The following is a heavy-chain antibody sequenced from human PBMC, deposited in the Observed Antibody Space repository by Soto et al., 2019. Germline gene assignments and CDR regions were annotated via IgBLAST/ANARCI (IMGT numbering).Heavy chain of an antibody. CDR2: TDPSDSYT. CDR1: GYSFTSYW. V-gene: IGHV5-10-1*01. Sequence: PGESLKISCKGSGYSFTSYWISWVRQMPGKGLEWMGRTDPSDSYTNYSPSFQGHVTISADKSISTAYLQWSSLKASDTAMYYCARHGIVVVPAAHYYGMDVWGQGTTVTVSS. D-gene: IGHD2-2*01. J-gene: IGHJ6*02. CDR3: ARHGIVVVPAAHYYGMDV.